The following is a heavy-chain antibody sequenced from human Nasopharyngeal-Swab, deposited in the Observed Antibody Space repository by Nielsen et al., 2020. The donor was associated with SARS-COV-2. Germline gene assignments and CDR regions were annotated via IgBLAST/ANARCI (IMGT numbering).Heavy chain of an antibody. CDR3: ARDGDDYGDYYFDY. J-gene: IGHJ4*02. CDR1: GFTFSNYA. V-gene: IGHV3-23*01. Sequence: GGSLRLSCAASGFTFSNYAMSWVRQAPGKGLEWVSTINNRGDDTHYVDSVRGRFTVSRDNSKNTLYLQMNSLRAEDTAVYYCARDGDDYGDYYFDYWGQGTLVTVST. D-gene: IGHD4-17*01. CDR2: INNRGDDT.